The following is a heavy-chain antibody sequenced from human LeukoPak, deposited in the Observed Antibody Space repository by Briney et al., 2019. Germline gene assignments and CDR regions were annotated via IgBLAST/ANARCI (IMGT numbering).Heavy chain of an antibody. D-gene: IGHD6-13*01. V-gene: IGHV1-2*02. J-gene: IGHJ4*02. CDR1: GYTFTGYY. CDR3: ARDPEEAGIAESY. CDR2: INPNSGGT. Sequence: ASVKVSCKASGYTFTGYYMHWVRQAPGQGLEWMGWINPNSGGTNYAQKFQGRVTMTRDTSISTAYMELSRLRSDDTAVYYCARDPEEAGIAESYWGQGTLVTVSS.